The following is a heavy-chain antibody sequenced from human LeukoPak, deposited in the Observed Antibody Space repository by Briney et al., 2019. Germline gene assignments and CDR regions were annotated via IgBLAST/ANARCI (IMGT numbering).Heavy chain of an antibody. D-gene: IGHD3-3*01. J-gene: IGHJ4*02. Sequence: GGSLRLSCEVSGFRVGSRYMTWVRQPPGKGLECVAVIYSGGTTHHIDSVKGRFTISRDISKNTMYLEMNNLRVEDTAIYYCASLEGGPSDGRWGQGTLVTVSS. V-gene: IGHV3-53*01. CDR1: GFRVGSRY. CDR3: ASLEGGPSDGR. CDR2: IYSGGTT.